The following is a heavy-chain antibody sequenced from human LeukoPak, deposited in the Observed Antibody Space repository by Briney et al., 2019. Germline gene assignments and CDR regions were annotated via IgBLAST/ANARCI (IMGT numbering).Heavy chain of an antibody. CDR3: AREGPGSGWFDP. D-gene: IGHD1-26*01. J-gene: IGHJ5*02. CDR2: INPSGGRT. CDR1: GFPFTSYY. Sequence: ASVKVSCKASGFPFTSYYIHWVRQAPGQGPEWMGIINPSGGRTTYAWKFQGRVTMTRDTSTSTVYMELSSLRSEDTDTAVYYCAREGPGSGWFDPWGQGTLVTVSS. V-gene: IGHV1-46*01.